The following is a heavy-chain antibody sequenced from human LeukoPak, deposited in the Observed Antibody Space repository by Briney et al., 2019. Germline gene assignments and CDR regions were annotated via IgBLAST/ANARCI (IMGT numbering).Heavy chain of an antibody. CDR1: GYTFTSYG. V-gene: IGHV1-18*01. CDR3: ARDQRATVTSLFDY. CDR2: ISAYNGNT. Sequence: ASVKVSCKASGYTFTSYGISWVRQAPGQGLEWMGWISAYNGNTNYAQKLQGRVTMTTDTSTSTAYMELRSLRSDDTAVYYCARDQRATVTSLFDYWGQGTLVTVSS. D-gene: IGHD4-11*01. J-gene: IGHJ4*02.